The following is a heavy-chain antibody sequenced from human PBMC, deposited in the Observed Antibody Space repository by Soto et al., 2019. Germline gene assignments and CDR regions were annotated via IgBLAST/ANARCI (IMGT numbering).Heavy chain of an antibody. V-gene: IGHV3-48*01. CDR3: ASASVTTGFQH. D-gene: IGHD4-17*01. Sequence: HPGGSLRLSCAASGFTFSSYSMNWVRQAPGKGLEWVSYISSSSSTIYYADSVKGRFTISRDNAKNSLYLQMNSLRAEDTAVYYCASASVTTGFQHWGQGTLVTVSS. J-gene: IGHJ1*01. CDR2: ISSSSSTI. CDR1: GFTFSSYS.